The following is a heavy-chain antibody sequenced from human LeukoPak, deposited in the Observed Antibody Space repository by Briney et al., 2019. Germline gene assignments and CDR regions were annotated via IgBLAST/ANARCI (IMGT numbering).Heavy chain of an antibody. CDR1: GYSFTSYA. CDR2: IIPIFGTA. CDR3: ATDPGGNPYYYYMDV. J-gene: IGHJ6*03. Sequence: SVKVSCKASGYSFTSYAISWVRQAPGQGLEWMGGIIPIFGTANYAQKFQGRVTITADESTSTAYMELSSLRSEDTAVYYCATDPGGNPYYYYMDVWGKGTTVTVSS. V-gene: IGHV1-69*13. D-gene: IGHD4-23*01.